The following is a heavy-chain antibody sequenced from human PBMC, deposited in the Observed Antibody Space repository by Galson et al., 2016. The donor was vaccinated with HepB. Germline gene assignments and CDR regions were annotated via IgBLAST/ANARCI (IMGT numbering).Heavy chain of an antibody. V-gene: IGHV4-59*01. Sequence: SETLSLTCTVSGGSISEYYWSWIRQPPGKGLEWIGYIFHSGSTNYNPSLKSRVTISVDTSENQFFLKLNSVTAADTAVYYCARARGGYYVYYFDYWGQGTLVTVSP. CDR2: IFHSGST. CDR1: GGSISEYY. J-gene: IGHJ4*02. D-gene: IGHD3-10*01. CDR3: ARARGGYYVYYFDY.